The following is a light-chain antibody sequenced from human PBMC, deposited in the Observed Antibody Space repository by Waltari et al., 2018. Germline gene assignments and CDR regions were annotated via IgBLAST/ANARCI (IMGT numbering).Light chain of an antibody. CDR3: CSYVTGDTWV. J-gene: IGLJ3*02. CDR2: EIN. CDR1: RRDVGTYKF. V-gene: IGLV2-23*02. Sequence: QSALTPPASVSGSPGQSITISCTGSRRDVGTYKFVSWYQQHPGKAPKLMIYEINQRPSGISNRFSGSKFGNTAVLTISGLQTDDEADYYCCSYVTGDTWVFGGGTRVAVL.